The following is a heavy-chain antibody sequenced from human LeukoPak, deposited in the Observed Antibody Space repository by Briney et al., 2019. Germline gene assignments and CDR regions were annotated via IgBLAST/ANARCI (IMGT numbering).Heavy chain of an antibody. D-gene: IGHD6-19*01. J-gene: IGHJ4*02. CDR1: GFAFSSYV. CDR3: AKGHSSGDF. CDR2: ISGSGGST. V-gene: IGHV3-23*01. Sequence: GGSLRLSCAASGFAFSSYVMSWVRQAPGKGLEWVSAISGSGGSTYSADSVKGRFTVSRDNSKNTLSLQMNSLRAEDTAVYYWAKGHSSGDFWGQGTLVTVSS.